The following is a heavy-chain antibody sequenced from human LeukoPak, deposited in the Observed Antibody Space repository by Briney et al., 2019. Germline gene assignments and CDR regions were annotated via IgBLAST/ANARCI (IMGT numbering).Heavy chain of an antibody. J-gene: IGHJ4*02. CDR3: ARRTYYDSSGYRRAYYFDY. CDR2: INHSGST. Sequence: SETLSLACAVYGGSFSGYYWSWIRQPPGKGLEWIGEINHSGSTNYNPSLKSRVTISVDTSKNQFSLKLSSVTAADTAVYYCARRTYYDSSGYRRAYYFDYWGQGTLVTVSS. V-gene: IGHV4-34*01. D-gene: IGHD3-22*01. CDR1: GGSFSGYY.